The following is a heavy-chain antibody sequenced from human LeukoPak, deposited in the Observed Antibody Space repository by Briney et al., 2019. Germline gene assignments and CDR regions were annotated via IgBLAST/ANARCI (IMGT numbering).Heavy chain of an antibody. V-gene: IGHV1-24*01. J-gene: IGHJ4*02. Sequence: GASVKVSCKASGYTFTSYYMHWVRQAPGKGLEWMGGFDPEDGETIYAQKFQGRVTMTEDTSTDTAYMELSSQRSEDTAVYYCATGEPNGSSGYYGYWGQGTLVTVSS. CDR1: GYTFTSYY. CDR3: ATGEPNGSSGYYGY. D-gene: IGHD3-22*01. CDR2: FDPEDGET.